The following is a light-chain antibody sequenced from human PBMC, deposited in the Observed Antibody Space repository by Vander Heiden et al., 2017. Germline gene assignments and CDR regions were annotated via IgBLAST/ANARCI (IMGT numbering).Light chain of an antibody. CDR3: SAWDSSLNAWV. J-gene: IGLJ3*02. CDR2: RNN. V-gene: IGLV10-54*01. CDR1: SNNVGNQG. Sequence: QAGLPQPPSVSKGLRQTATLTCTGNSNNVGNQGAAWLQQHQGHPPKLLSYRNNNRPSGISERLSASRSGNTASLTITGLQPEDEADYYCSAWDSSLNAWVFGGGTKLTVL.